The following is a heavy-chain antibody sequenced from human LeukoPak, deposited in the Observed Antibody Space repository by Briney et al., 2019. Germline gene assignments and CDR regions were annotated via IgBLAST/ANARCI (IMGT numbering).Heavy chain of an antibody. J-gene: IGHJ4*02. D-gene: IGHD3-3*01. CDR1: GGSVTSTNW. CDR3: AREGGFYRPLDY. CDR2: VHLDGRT. Sequence: SETLSPTCAVSGGSVTSTNWWTWVRQPPGKGLEWIGEVHLDGRTNYNPSLTGRLTMSVDLYENHISLKLTSVTAADTAVYYCAREGGFYRPLDYSGQGTLVTVSS. V-gene: IGHV4-4*02.